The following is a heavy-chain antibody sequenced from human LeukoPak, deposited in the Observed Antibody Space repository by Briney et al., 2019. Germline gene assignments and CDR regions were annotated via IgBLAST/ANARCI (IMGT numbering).Heavy chain of an antibody. CDR2: INPNSGGT. D-gene: IGHD6-19*01. CDR1: GCTFTSYD. Sequence: GASVKVSCKASGCTFTSYDINWVRQATGQGLEWMGWINPNSGGTNYAQKFQGRVTMTRDTSISTAYMELSRLRSDDTAVYYCARDRGPAVARNWFDPWGQGTLVTVSS. J-gene: IGHJ5*02. CDR3: ARDRGPAVARNWFDP. V-gene: IGHV1-2*02.